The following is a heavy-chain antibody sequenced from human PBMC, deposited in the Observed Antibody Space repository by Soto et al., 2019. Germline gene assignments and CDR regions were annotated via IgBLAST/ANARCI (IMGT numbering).Heavy chain of an antibody. V-gene: IGHV3-23*01. CDR2: ISGSGDTT. J-gene: IGHJ4*02. CDR3: ARDQPGYSYGYGLGY. Sequence: GGSLRLSCAASGFTFNTYAMSWVRQAPGKGLEWVSIISGSGDTTFYADSVKGRFTISRDNSKNSLYLQMKSLRAEDTAVYYCARDQPGYSYGYGLGYWGQGTLVTAPQ. D-gene: IGHD5-18*01. CDR1: GFTFNTYA.